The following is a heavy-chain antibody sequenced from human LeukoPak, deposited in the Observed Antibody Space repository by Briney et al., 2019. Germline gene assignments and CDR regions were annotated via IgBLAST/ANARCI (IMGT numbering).Heavy chain of an antibody. V-gene: IGHV3-64*01. Sequence: GGSLRLSCAASGFTFSSYAMHWVRQAPGKGLEYVSAISSNGGSTYYANSVKGRFTISKDNSKNTLYLQMGSLRAEDMAVYYCARTGVPADTTYYYYGMDVWGQGTMVTVSS. CDR1: GFTFSSYA. D-gene: IGHD2-2*01. CDR2: ISSNGGST. J-gene: IGHJ6*02. CDR3: ARTGVPADTTYYYYGMDV.